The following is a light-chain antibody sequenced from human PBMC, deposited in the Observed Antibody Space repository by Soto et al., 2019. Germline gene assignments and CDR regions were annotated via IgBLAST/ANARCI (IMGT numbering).Light chain of an antibody. CDR3: QTWGAGVRV. CDR1: SGHSSNA. J-gene: IGLJ3*02. V-gene: IGLV4-69*01. CDR2: VNNDGSH. Sequence: QLVLTQSPSASASLGASVKLTCTLSSGHSSNAIAWHQQQPEKGPRYLMRVNNDGSHNKGDGIPDRFSGSSSGPERYLTISSLQSEDEADYYCQTWGAGVRVFGGGTKLTVL.